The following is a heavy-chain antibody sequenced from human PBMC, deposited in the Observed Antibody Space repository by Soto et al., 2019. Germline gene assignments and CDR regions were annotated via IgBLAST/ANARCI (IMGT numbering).Heavy chain of an antibody. CDR2: ISATGGST. D-gene: IGHD2-15*01. J-gene: IGHJ3*02. CDR3: ARPRRDCSGGSCYSFAFDI. V-gene: IGHV3-23*01. CDR1: GFTFNNYA. Sequence: PGGSLRLSCAASGFTFNNYAMNWVRQAPGKGLEWVATISATGGSTYYADSVKGRFTISRDNSKNTLYLQMNSLRAEDTAVYYCARPRRDCSGGSCYSFAFDIWGQGTMVTVSS.